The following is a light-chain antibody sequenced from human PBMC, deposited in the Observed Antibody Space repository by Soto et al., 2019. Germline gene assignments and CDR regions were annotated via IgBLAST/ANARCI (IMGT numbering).Light chain of an antibody. J-gene: IGKJ2*01. Sequence: DIQMTQSPSTLSASVGDTVTITCRASQSISSFVAWFQQRTGQAPKLLIFDASTLGGGVPSRFSGSASGTEFTLTSSSLQPDDFATYFCHHYDSYPYTFGQGTRLEIK. CDR2: DAS. CDR1: QSISSF. V-gene: IGKV1-5*01. CDR3: HHYDSYPYT.